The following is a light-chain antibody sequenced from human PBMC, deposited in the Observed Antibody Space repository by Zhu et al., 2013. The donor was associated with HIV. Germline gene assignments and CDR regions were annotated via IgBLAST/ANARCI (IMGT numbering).Light chain of an antibody. CDR2: SAS. Sequence: DIQMTQSPSSLSASVGDRVTITCRASPGISDYLAWYQQKPGKIPKLLIYSASTLKSGVPSRFSGSGSGTDFTLTISSLQPEDVATYYCQRYNSAPLTFGGGTKV. J-gene: IGKJ4*01. V-gene: IGKV1-27*01. CDR3: QRYNSAPLT. CDR1: PGISDY.